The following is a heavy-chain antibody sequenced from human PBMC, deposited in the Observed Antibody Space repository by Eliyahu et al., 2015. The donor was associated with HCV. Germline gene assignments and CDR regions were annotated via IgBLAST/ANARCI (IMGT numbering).Heavy chain of an antibody. CDR2: IHXSGST. CDR1: GGSITTYY. Sequence: QVQLQESGPGLVKPSETLSLTCTVSGGSITTYYWSWIRQPPGKGLEWIGXIHXSGSTNYNPPLKSRVTISVDTSKXQFSLNLASVTAADTAVYYCASGGGGIAVAGTGGWFDPWGQGTLVTVSS. CDR3: ASGGGGIAVAGTGGWFDP. V-gene: IGHV4-59*01. J-gene: IGHJ5*02. D-gene: IGHD6-19*01.